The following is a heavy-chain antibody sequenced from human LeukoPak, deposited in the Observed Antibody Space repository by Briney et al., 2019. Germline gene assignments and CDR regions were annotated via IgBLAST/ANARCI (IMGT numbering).Heavy chain of an antibody. Sequence: ASVKVSCKASGYTFTSYYMHWVRQAPGQGLEWMGIINPSGGSTSYAQKFQGRVTKTRDMSTSTVYMELSSLRSEDTAVYYCARGYCSSTSCYEPYYYYYYMDVWGKGTTVTVSS. J-gene: IGHJ6*03. V-gene: IGHV1-46*01. CDR1: GYTFTSYY. CDR3: ARGYCSSTSCYEPYYYYYYMDV. D-gene: IGHD2-2*01. CDR2: INPSGGST.